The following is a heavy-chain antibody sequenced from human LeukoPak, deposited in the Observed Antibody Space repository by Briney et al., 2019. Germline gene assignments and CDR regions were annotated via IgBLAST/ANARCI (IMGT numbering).Heavy chain of an antibody. CDR1: GFTFSSYD. J-gene: IGHJ5*02. CDR3: ARGAIVGATTSWFDP. Sequence: GGSLRLSRAASGFTFSSYDMHWVRQATGKGLEWVSAIGTAGDTYYPGSVKGRLTISRENAKNSLYLQMNSLRAGDTAVYYCARGAIVGATTSWFDPWGQGTLVTVSS. CDR2: IGTAGDT. V-gene: IGHV3-13*01. D-gene: IGHD1-26*01.